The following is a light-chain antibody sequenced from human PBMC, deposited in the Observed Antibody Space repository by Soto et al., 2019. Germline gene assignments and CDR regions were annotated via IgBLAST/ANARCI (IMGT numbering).Light chain of an antibody. CDR3: QHRSNWPPAIT. V-gene: IGKV3-11*01. CDR2: DAS. Sequence: EIVLTQSPATLSLSPGERATLSCRASQSVSGYLAWYHQKPGQAPRLLIYDASNRATGIPARFSGSGSGTDFTLTVSSLEPEDFALYYCQHRSNWPPAITFGQGTRLEIK. CDR1: QSVSGY. J-gene: IGKJ5*01.